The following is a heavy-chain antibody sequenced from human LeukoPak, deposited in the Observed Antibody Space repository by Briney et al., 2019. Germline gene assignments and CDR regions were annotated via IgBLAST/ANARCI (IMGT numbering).Heavy chain of an antibody. CDR2: IYHSGST. CDR1: GGSFSGYY. D-gene: IGHD3-10*01. CDR3: ARDSGTTGEVKFDP. J-gene: IGHJ5*02. V-gene: IGHV4-34*01. Sequence: SETLSLTCAVYGGSFSGYYWSWIRQPPGKGLEWIGEIYHSGSTNYNPSLKSRVTISVDKSKTQFSLKLSSVTAADTAVYYCARDSGTTGEVKFDPWGQGTLVTVSS.